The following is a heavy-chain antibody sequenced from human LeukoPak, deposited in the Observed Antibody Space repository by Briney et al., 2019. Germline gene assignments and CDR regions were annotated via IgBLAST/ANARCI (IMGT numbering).Heavy chain of an antibody. J-gene: IGHJ4*02. CDR1: GYTFTGYY. Sequence: ASVKVSCKASGYTFTGYYMHWVRQAPGQGLEWMGWINPNSGGTNYAQKFQGRVTMTRDTSISTAYMELSRLRSDDTAVYYCARDGYYYDSSCSSYDYWGQGTLVTVSS. V-gene: IGHV1-2*02. CDR3: ARDGYYYDSSCSSYDY. D-gene: IGHD3-22*01. CDR2: INPNSGGT.